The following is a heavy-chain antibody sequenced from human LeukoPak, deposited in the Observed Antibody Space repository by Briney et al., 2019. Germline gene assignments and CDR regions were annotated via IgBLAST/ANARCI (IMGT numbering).Heavy chain of an antibody. J-gene: IGHJ4*02. CDR1: GFTASSNS. Sequence: GGSLRLSCTVSGFTASSNSMSWVRQAPGKGLGWVSFIYSDNTHYSDSVKGRFTISRDNSKNTLYLQMNSLRAEDTAVYYCARRAGAYSHPYDDWGQGTLVTVSS. CDR3: ARRAGAYSHPYDD. D-gene: IGHD4/OR15-4a*01. CDR2: IYSDNT. V-gene: IGHV3-53*01.